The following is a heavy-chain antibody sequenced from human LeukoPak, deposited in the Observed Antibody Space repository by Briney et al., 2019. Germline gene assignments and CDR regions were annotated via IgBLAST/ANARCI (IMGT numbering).Heavy chain of an antibody. CDR1: GGSFSGYY. Sequence: PSETLSLTCAVYGGSFSGYYWSWIRQPPGKGLEWIGEINHSGSTNYNPSLKSRVTISVDTSKNQFSLKLSSVTAADTAVYYCARHGLLRFLEWPPYYYMDVWGKGTTVTVSS. CDR3: ARHGLLRFLEWPPYYYMDV. CDR2: INHSGST. J-gene: IGHJ6*03. V-gene: IGHV4-34*01. D-gene: IGHD3-3*01.